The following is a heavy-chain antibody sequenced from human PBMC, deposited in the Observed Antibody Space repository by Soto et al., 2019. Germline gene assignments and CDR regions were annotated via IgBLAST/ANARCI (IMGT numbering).Heavy chain of an antibody. D-gene: IGHD3-10*01. CDR3: AKVYYGSGSYYNQYYYYYYGMDV. V-gene: IGHV3-30*18. Sequence: GGSLRLSCAASGFTFSSYGMHWVRQAPGKGLEWVAVISYDGSNKYYADSVKGRFTISRDNSKNTLYLQMNSLRAEDTAVYYCAKVYYGSGSYYNQYYYYYYGMDVWGQGTTVTVSS. CDR1: GFTFSSYG. CDR2: ISYDGSNK. J-gene: IGHJ6*02.